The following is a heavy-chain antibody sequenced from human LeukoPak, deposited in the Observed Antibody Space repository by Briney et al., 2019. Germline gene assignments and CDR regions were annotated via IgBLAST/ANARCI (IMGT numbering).Heavy chain of an antibody. CDR1: GYTFTSYG. V-gene: IGHV1-18*01. Sequence: ASVKVSCKASGYTFTSYGISWVRQAPGQGLEWMGWISAYNGSTNYAQKLQGRVTMTTDTSTSTAYMELRSLRSDDTAVYYCARVPYCGGDCYGDAFDIWGQGTMVTVSS. CDR3: ARVPYCGGDCYGDAFDI. D-gene: IGHD2-21*02. J-gene: IGHJ3*02. CDR2: ISAYNGST.